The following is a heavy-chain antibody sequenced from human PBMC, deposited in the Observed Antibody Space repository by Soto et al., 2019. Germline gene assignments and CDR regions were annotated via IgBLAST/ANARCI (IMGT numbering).Heavy chain of an antibody. CDR1: GGTFSSYA. D-gene: IGHD4-17*01. CDR2: IIPIFGTA. CDR3: ATMTTVTTYYFDY. J-gene: IGHJ4*02. Sequence: ASVKVSCKASGGTFSSYAISWVRQAPGQGLEWMGGIIPIFGTANYAQKFQGRVTITADESTSTAYMELSSLRSEDTAVYYCATMTTVTTYYFDYWGQGTLVTVSS. V-gene: IGHV1-69*13.